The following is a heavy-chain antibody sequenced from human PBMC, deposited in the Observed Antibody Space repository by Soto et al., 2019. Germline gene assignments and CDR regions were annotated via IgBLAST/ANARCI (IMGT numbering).Heavy chain of an antibody. CDR1: GFSFSSHA. V-gene: IGHV3-23*01. CDR3: AKRQVWSGASSYWEGWFDP. CDR2: LSLRGGST. J-gene: IGHJ5*02. D-gene: IGHD2-2*01. Sequence: PGGSLRLSCVASGFSFSSHAVSWVRQAPGKGLERDSILSLRGGSTYYADTVKARFTISRENSKNTLYLQMNSLRAEDKAAYSYAKRQVWSGASSYWEGWFDPWGQG.